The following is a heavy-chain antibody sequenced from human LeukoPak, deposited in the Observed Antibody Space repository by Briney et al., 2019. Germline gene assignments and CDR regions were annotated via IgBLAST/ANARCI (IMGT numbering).Heavy chain of an antibody. CDR2: INPSGGST. V-gene: IGHV1-46*01. CDR1: GYTFTSYY. CDR3: ARQFWEYYDYVWGSYRPYNWFDP. Sequence: ASVKVSCKASGYTFTSYYMHWVRQAPGQGLEWMGIINPSGGSTSYAQKFQGRVTMTRDMSTSTVYMELSSLRSEDTAVYYCARQFWEYYDYVWGSYRPYNWFDPWGQGTLVTVSS. J-gene: IGHJ5*02. D-gene: IGHD3-16*02.